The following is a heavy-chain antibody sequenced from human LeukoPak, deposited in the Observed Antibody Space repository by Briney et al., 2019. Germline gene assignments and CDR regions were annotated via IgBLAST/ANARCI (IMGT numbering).Heavy chain of an antibody. CDR2: IIPIFGTA. CDR3: AREVEYSTSSCDY. CDR1: GGTFSSYA. Sequence: GASVKVSCKASGGTFSSYAISWVRQAPGQGLEWMGGIIPIFGTANYAQKFQGRVTITADESTSTAYMELSSLRSEDTAVYYCAREVEYSTSSCDYWGQGTLVTVSS. V-gene: IGHV1-69*13. D-gene: IGHD6-6*01. J-gene: IGHJ4*02.